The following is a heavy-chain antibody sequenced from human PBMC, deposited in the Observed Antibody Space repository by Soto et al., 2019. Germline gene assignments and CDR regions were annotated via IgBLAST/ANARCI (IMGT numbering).Heavy chain of an antibody. D-gene: IGHD2-21*02. V-gene: IGHV2-5*01. CDR1: GFSLSTYHMG. J-gene: IGHJ4*02. Sequence: QITLKETGPTLMRPAQHLTLTCDFSGFSLSTYHMGVAWIRLRPGKALEWLALIYWNDDKRYSPSLKDRLASPKDTSSNQLVLTITNIDPGDSATYFCAHAGDCDVMTFDLWGPGTLVTVSS. CDR2: IYWNDDK. CDR3: AHAGDCDVMTFDL.